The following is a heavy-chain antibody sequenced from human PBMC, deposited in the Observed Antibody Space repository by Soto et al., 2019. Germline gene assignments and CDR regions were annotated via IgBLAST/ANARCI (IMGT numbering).Heavy chain of an antibody. CDR1: GFTFSSYG. Sequence: QVQLVESGGGVVQPGRSLRLSCAASGFTFSSYGMHWVRQAPGKGLEWVAVISYDGSNKYYADSVKGRFTISRDNSKNTLYLQMKSLRAEDTAVYYCATPATSSYYDILTGLDYWGQGTLVTVSS. D-gene: IGHD3-9*01. J-gene: IGHJ4*02. CDR2: ISYDGSNK. V-gene: IGHV3-30*03. CDR3: ATPATSSYYDILTGLDY.